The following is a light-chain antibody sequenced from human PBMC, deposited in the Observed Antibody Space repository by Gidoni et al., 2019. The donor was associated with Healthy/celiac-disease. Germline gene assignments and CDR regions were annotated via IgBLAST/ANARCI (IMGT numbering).Light chain of an antibody. Sequence: EIVLTQSTGTLALSPGERATLSCRASQSVRSSYLDWYQQKPGQAPRLLIYGASTRTTGIPDRFSGSGSGTDFTLTISRLDPEDFAVYYCQQYGSSPPLTFGGGTKVEIK. CDR1: QSVRSSY. CDR3: QQYGSSPPLT. CDR2: GAS. V-gene: IGKV3-20*01. J-gene: IGKJ4*01.